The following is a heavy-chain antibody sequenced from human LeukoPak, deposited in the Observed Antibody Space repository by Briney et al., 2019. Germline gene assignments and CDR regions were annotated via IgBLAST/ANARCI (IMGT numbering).Heavy chain of an antibody. CDR1: GFTFSTYW. CDR3: ARDYAGSPDY. V-gene: IGHV3-74*03. CDR2: VNGDGSTT. J-gene: IGHJ4*02. D-gene: IGHD3-10*01. Sequence: GGSLRLSCTASGFTFSTYWINWVRQSPGKGLVWVALVNGDGSTTTHADSVKGRFTISRDNAKNTAYLQMNSLRDEDTAVYFCARDYAGSPDYWGQGTLVTVSA.